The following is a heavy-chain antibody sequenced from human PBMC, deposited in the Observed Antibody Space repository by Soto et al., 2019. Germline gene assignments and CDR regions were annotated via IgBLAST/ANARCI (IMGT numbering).Heavy chain of an antibody. CDR2: MYSGST. V-gene: IGHV4-59*01. Sequence: QVQLQESGPGLVKPSETLSLTCTVSGGSISIYYWKWIRQPPGKGMEWIGYMYSGSTNYNPSLRSRVTLSVDTSKNQFSLNLTSVTAADTAVYYCARGRPIEDWGQGTLVTVSS. CDR1: GGSISIYY. J-gene: IGHJ4*02. CDR3: ARGRPIED.